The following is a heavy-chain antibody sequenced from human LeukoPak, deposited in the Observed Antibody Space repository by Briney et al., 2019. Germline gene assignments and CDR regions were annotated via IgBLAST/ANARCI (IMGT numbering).Heavy chain of an antibody. J-gene: IGHJ4*02. Sequence: PGGSLRLSCAASGFTFSSYAVSWVRQAPGKGLEWVSAISGSGGSTYYADSVKGRFTISRDNSKNTLYLQMNSLGAEDTAVYYCAKGPYGSGSFDYWGQGTLVTVSS. CDR2: ISGSGGST. CDR3: AKGPYGSGSFDY. CDR1: GFTFSSYA. V-gene: IGHV3-23*01. D-gene: IGHD3-10*01.